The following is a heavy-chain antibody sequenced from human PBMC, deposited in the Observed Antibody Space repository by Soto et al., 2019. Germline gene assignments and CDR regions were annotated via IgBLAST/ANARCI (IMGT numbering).Heavy chain of an antibody. D-gene: IGHD2-8*01. CDR1: GFTFSSYG. V-gene: IGHV3-30*18. CDR2: ISYDGSNK. CDR3: AKDPPGDEVYYFDY. Sequence: PGGSLRLSCAASGFTFSSYGMHWVRQAPGKGLEWVAVISYDGSNKYYADSVKGRFTISRDNSKNTLYLQMNSLRAEDTAVYYCAKDPPGDEVYYFDYWGQGTLVTVSS. J-gene: IGHJ4*02.